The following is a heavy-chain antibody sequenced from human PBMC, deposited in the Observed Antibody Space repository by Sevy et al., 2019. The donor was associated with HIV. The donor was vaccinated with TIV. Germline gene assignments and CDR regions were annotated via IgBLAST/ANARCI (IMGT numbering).Heavy chain of an antibody. CDR3: ARDPTYYDFWSGYYTGWFDP. CDR1: GFTFSDYY. D-gene: IGHD3-3*01. V-gene: IGHV3-11*01. J-gene: IGHJ5*02. Sequence: GGSLRLSCAASGFTFSDYYMSWVRRAPGKGLEWVSYVRSSGSTIDYADSVKGRFTISRDNAKNSLYLQTNSLRAEDTAVYYCARDPTYYDFWSGYYTGWFDPWGQGTLVTVSS. CDR2: VRSSGSTI.